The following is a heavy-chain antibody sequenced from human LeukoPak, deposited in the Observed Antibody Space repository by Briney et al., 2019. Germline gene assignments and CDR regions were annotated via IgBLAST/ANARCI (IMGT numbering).Heavy chain of an antibody. CDR3: ARDWFHAIDY. J-gene: IGHJ4*02. CDR2: ISGNGGST. V-gene: IGHV3-23*01. Sequence: GGSLRLSCAASGFTFSNYAMSWVRQAPGKGLEWVSAISGNGGSTFYADSVKGRFTISRDNAKNTLYLQMNSLRAEDTAVYYCARDWFHAIDYWGQGTLVTVSS. CDR1: GFTFSNYA. D-gene: IGHD2/OR15-2a*01.